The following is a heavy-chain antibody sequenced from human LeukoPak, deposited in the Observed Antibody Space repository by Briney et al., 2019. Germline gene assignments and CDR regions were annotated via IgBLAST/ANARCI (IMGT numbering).Heavy chain of an antibody. CDR2: IDHRGDT. J-gene: IGHJ4*03. V-gene: IGHV4-34*01. D-gene: IGHD5-24*01. CDR3: ARGATISETGYFDF. Sequence: SETLSLTCAVYGGSLSRYYWSWIRQSPGKGLEWIAEIDHRGDTNYNPSVKSRVTISVDTSKNQFSLKVRSLSAADTAVYYCARGATISETGYFDFWGQGTLVTVSS. CDR1: GGSLSRYY.